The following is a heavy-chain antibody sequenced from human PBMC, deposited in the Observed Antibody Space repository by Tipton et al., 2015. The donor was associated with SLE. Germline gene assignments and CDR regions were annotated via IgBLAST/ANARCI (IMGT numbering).Heavy chain of an antibody. CDR2: TNYDSGIT. J-gene: IGHJ4*02. CDR3: ARDPGGFGDY. Sequence: TLSLICTVSGGPISSSGYYWGWIRRPPGKGMEWIGSTNYDSGITHYNPSLMSRVTISVDTSKNQLSLKLRSVAAADTAVYYCARDPGGFGDYWGQGSVVTVSS. V-gene: IGHV4-39*07. D-gene: IGHD3-10*01. CDR1: GGPISSSGYY.